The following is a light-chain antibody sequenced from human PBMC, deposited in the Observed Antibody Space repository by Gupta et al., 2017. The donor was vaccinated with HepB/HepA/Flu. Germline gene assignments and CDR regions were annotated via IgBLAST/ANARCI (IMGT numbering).Light chain of an antibody. V-gene: IGLV1-40*01. CDR2: GNN. CDR3: QSYDSRLSAVV. CDR1: SSNIGAGYD. J-gene: IGLJ2*01. Sequence: QSVLTQPPSVSGAPGQRVTISCTGSSSNIGAGYDVHWYQQLPGTAPKLLIYGNNNRPSGVPDRFSGSKSGTSASLAITGLQAEDEADYYCQSYDSRLSAVVFGGGTMLTVL.